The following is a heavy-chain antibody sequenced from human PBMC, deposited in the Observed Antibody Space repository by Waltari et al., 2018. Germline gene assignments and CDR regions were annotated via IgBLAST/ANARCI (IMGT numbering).Heavy chain of an antibody. V-gene: IGHV4-61*02. CDR1: GASISSSNY. CDR3: ARELGN. J-gene: IGHJ4*02. CDR2: ISTSGST. Sequence: QVQLQESGPGLVKPSQTLSLTCPVSGASISSSNYWTWIRQHAGQGLGWIGLISTSGSTNYNPSLKSRVTISVDASKNQFSLKLSSVTAADTAVYYCARELGNWGQGTLVTVSA.